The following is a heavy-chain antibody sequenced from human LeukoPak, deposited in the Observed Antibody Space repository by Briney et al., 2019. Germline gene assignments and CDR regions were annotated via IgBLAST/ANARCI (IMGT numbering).Heavy chain of an antibody. CDR3: ARGAYCSSTSCYPYYYYGMDV. Sequence: SETLSLTCAVSGGSISSGGYSWSWIRQPPGKGLEWIGYIYHSGSTYYNPSLKSRVTISVDRSENQFSLKLSSVTAADTAVYYCARGAYCSSTSCYPYYYYGMDVWGKGTTVTVSS. J-gene: IGHJ6*04. V-gene: IGHV4-30-2*01. CDR2: IYHSGST. CDR1: GGSISSGGYS. D-gene: IGHD2-2*01.